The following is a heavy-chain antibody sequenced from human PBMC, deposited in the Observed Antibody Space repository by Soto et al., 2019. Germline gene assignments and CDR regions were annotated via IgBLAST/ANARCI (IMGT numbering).Heavy chain of an antibody. J-gene: IGHJ4*02. CDR1: GFTFSNYW. CDR2: IKGDGSSR. CDR3: ARGGLYAYYNDI. V-gene: IGHV3-74*01. D-gene: IGHD3-10*01. Sequence: EVQLVESGGGLVQPGESLRLSCAASGFTFSNYWMHWVRQAPGEGLVWVSRIKGDGSSRDYADSVKGRFTVSRDNAENTVYLPMNSLKAEDSATYYCARGGLYAYYNDIWGQGTLVTVSS.